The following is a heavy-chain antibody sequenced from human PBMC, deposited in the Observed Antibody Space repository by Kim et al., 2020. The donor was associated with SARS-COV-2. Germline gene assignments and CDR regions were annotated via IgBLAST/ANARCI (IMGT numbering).Heavy chain of an antibody. V-gene: IGHV4-39*01. CDR3: ARHPFHRLTRVNRFDY. D-gene: IGHD2-21*01. J-gene: IGHJ4*02. CDR2: ISFTGTT. Sequence: SETLSLTCAVSGAPISSYNYHWAWIRQPPGKGLEWIASISFTGTTYYNPSLKGRATISADMSQSQLSLRLTSVTAADTAVYYCARHPFHRLTRVNRFDYWGQGTLVTVSS. CDR1: GAPISSYNYH.